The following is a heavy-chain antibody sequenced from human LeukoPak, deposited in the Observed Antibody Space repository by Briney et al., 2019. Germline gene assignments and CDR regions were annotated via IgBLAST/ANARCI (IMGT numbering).Heavy chain of an antibody. CDR2: MYYNGST. CDR3: ARAEYYGSGFFDP. V-gene: IGHV4-61*01. J-gene: IGHJ5*02. D-gene: IGHD3-10*01. Sequence: SETLSLTCTVSTGSVSSGTYYWSWIRQPPGKGLEWIGYMYYNGSTNYNPSLKSRVTISVDTSKKRFSLKLSSVTAADTAMYYCARAEYYGSGFFDPWGQGTLVTVSS. CDR1: TGSVSSGTYY.